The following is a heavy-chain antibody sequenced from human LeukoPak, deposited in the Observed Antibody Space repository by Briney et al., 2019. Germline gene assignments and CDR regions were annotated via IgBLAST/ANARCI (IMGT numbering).Heavy chain of an antibody. J-gene: IGHJ5*02. V-gene: IGHV4-59*01. CDR1: GVSIKSFY. CDR2: IYYSGST. Sequence: SETLSLTCTVSGVSIKSFYWSWIRQPPGKGLEWIGYIYYSGSTNYNPSLKSRLTISVDTSKNQFTLKLSSVTAADTAVYYCAGDSTIYHRSGLWGKGNLVTVSS. CDR3: AGDSTIYHRSGL. D-gene: IGHD2-2*01.